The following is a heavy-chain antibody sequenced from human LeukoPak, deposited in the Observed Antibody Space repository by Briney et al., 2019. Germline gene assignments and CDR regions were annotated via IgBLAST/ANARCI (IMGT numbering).Heavy chain of an antibody. CDR1: GYTFTGYY. Sequence: GASVKVSCKASGYTFTGYYIHWVRQAPGQGLEWMGWINPNSGATNYAQKFQGRVTMTRDTSISTAYMEVRRLRSDDTAVYYCARDMVGLAADGNWFDPWGQGTLVTVSS. V-gene: IGHV1-2*02. D-gene: IGHD6-13*01. J-gene: IGHJ5*02. CDR3: ARDMVGLAADGNWFDP. CDR2: INPNSGAT.